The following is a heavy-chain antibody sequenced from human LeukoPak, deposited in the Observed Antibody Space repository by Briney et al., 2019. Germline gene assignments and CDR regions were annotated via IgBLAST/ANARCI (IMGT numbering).Heavy chain of an antibody. J-gene: IGHJ2*01. CDR3: ARDPSLWYFDL. V-gene: IGHV3-21*01. CDR1: GFTFSSYS. Sequence: SGGSLRLSCAASGFTFSSYSMNWVRQAPGKGLEWVSSISSSSSYIYYADSVKGRFTISRDNAKNSLYLQMNSLRAEDTAVYYCARDPSLWYFDLWGRGTLVTVSS. CDR2: ISSSSSYI.